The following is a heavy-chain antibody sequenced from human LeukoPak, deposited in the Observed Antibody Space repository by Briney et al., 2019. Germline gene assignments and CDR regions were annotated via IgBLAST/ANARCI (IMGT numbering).Heavy chain of an antibody. J-gene: IGHJ6*04. V-gene: IGHV3-21*01. CDR1: GFTFSTYT. Sequence: GGSLRLSCAASGFTFSTYTMNWVRQAPGKGLEWVSSISGSSTYIYYADSAKGRFTISRGNAKNSLYLQMNSLRVEDTAVYYCARRYYESSGYPPTGFWGKGTTVTVSS. CDR2: ISGSSTYI. D-gene: IGHD3-22*01. CDR3: ARRYYESSGYPPTGF.